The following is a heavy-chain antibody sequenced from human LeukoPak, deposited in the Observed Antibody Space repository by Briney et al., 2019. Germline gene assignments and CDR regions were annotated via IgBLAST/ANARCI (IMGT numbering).Heavy chain of an antibody. J-gene: IGHJ5*02. D-gene: IGHD1-7*01. Sequence: PSETLSLTCAVSGGSISSSNWWSWVRQPPGKGLEWIGEIYHSGSTNYNPSLKSRVTISVDKSKNQFSLKLSSVTAADTAVYYCARDARTTLLHWFDPWGQGTLVTVSS. V-gene: IGHV4-4*02. CDR1: GGSISSSNW. CDR2: IYHSGST. CDR3: ARDARTTLLHWFDP.